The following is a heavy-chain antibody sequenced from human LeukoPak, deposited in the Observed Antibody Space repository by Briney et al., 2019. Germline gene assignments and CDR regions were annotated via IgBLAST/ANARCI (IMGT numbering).Heavy chain of an antibody. D-gene: IGHD5-18*01. CDR1: GFTFSSYS. V-gene: IGHV3-23*01. CDR2: ISGSGGST. Sequence: GGSLRLSCAASGFTFSSYSMNWVRQAPGKGLEWVSAISGSGGSTYYADSVKGRFTISRDNSKNTLYLQMNSLRAEDTAVYYCAKSSIPYVDTAMALDYWGQGTLVTVSS. J-gene: IGHJ4*02. CDR3: AKSSIPYVDTAMALDY.